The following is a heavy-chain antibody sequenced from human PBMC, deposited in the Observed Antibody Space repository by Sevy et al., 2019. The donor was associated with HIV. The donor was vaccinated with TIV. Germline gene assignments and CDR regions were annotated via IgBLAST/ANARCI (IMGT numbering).Heavy chain of an antibody. CDR3: ATTKDYYESGGEPFDY. CDR2: FDPEDAET. J-gene: IGHJ4*02. Sequence: ASVKVSCKVSGSTLSQMAMHWVRQAPGKGLEWMATFDPEDAETIYTQKLQGRVTMTEDTSRDTAYMELSNLRSEDTAAYYCATTKDYYESGGEPFDYWGQGTLVTVSS. CDR1: GSTLSQMA. D-gene: IGHD3-22*01. V-gene: IGHV1-24*01.